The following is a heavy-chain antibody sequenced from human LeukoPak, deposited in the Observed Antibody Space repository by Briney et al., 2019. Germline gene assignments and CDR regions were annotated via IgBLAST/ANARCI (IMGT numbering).Heavy chain of an antibody. J-gene: IGHJ3*02. D-gene: IGHD1-1*01. CDR2: IYNSGST. CDR3: ASSERGAFDI. CDR1: GGSISGYY. Sequence: SETLSLTCTVSGGSISGYYWSWIRQSPGKGLEWIAYIYNSGSTNYNPSLKSRVTISVDTSKNQFSLKLSSVTAGDTAVYYCASSERGAFDIWGQGTMVTVSS. V-gene: IGHV4-59*01.